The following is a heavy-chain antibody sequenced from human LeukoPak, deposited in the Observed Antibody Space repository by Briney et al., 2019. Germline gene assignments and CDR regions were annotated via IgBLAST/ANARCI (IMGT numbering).Heavy chain of an antibody. CDR3: AKEGGSYGYGSDY. J-gene: IGHJ4*02. Sequence: PGGSLRLSCAASGFTFSSYAMHWVRQAPGKGLEWVAVISYDGSNKYYADSVKGRFTISRDNSKNTLYLQMDSLRAEDTAVYYCAKEGGSYGYGSDYWGQGTLVTVSS. D-gene: IGHD5-18*01. CDR2: ISYDGSNK. V-gene: IGHV3-30*04. CDR1: GFTFSSYA.